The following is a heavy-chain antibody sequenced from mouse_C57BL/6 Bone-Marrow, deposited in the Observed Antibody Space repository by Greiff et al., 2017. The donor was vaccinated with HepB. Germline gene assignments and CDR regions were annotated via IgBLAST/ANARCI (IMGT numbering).Heavy chain of an antibody. CDR1: GYTFTSYW. Sequence: QVQLQQPGAELVKPGASVKLSCKASGYTFTSYWMQWVKQRPGQGLEWIGEIDPSDSYTNYNQKFKGKATLTVDTSSSTAYMQLSSLTSEDSAVYYCARGITTDRYWGQGTSVTVSS. D-gene: IGHD1-1*01. V-gene: IGHV1-50*01. CDR2: IDPSDSYT. CDR3: ARGITTDRY. J-gene: IGHJ4*01.